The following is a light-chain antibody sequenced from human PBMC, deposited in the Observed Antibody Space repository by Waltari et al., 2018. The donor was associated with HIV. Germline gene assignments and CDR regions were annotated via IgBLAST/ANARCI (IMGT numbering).Light chain of an antibody. J-gene: IGKJ5*01. V-gene: IGKV1-39*01. Sequence: DINMTQSPSSLSASVGDRVTITCRASQTIGRSLNWYQQKPGKAPQLLIYKLSTLQTGVPSRFSGDASGTDFTLTISSLHLEDFATYFCQQSYSDPITFGQGTRLEIK. CDR3: QQSYSDPIT. CDR2: KLS. CDR1: QTIGRS.